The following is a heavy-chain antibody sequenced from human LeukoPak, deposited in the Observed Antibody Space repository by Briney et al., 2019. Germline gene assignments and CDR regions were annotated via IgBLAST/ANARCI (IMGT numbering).Heavy chain of an antibody. D-gene: IGHD2-15*01. J-gene: IGHJ5*02. CDR1: GYTFTSYD. V-gene: IGHV1-8*01. CDR3: ARGPGYCSGGSCYSGFDP. Sequence: ASVKVSCKASGYTFTSYDINWVRQATGQGLEWIGWMNPNSGNTGYAQKFQGRVTMTRNTSISTAYMELSSLRSEDTAVYYCARGPGYCSGGSCYSGFDPWGQGTLVTVSS. CDR2: MNPNSGNT.